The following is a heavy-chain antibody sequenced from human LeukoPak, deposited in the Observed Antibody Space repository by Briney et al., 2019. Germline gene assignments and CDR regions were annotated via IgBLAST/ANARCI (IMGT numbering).Heavy chain of an antibody. J-gene: IGHJ4*02. Sequence: GGSLRLSCRGSGSTFRNYAMNWVRQAPGQGLEWVASISKSSADIDYAASVEGRFTISRDNANNSLYLQMNNLRADDTAVYYCTRGVVEFCATECYSGGHWGKGTLVIVSS. CDR1: GSTFRNYA. V-gene: IGHV3-21*01. CDR3: TRGVVEFCATECYSGGH. D-gene: IGHD2-21*01. CDR2: ISKSSADI.